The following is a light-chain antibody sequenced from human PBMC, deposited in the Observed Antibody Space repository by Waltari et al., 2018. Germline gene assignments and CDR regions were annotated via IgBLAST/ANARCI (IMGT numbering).Light chain of an antibody. J-gene: IGLJ7*01. V-gene: IGLV1-51*02. CDR2: ENT. Sequence: SVLKLPPYVSAAPGPRVTISSSGGISKIRNNYISWYPQFPGTAPKLPIYENTERPSGIPGRFSGSKSGTSATRDITGLQAGDEADYYCGTWDSSLSGAVFGGGTHLTVL. CDR3: GTWDSSLSGAV. CDR1: ISKIRNNY.